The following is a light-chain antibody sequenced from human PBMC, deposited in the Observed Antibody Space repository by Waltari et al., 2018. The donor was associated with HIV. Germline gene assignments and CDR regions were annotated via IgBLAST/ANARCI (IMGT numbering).Light chain of an antibody. CDR1: QSVSSN. CDR3: QQYYNWPYT. V-gene: IGKV3-15*01. J-gene: IGKJ2*01. Sequence: EIVMTQSPATLSVSPGERATLSCRASQSVSSNLAWYQQKPDQAPRLLIYGASTRATGIPARFSGSGSGTEFTLTLSSLQSEDFAVYFCQQYYNWPYTFGQGTKLEIK. CDR2: GAS.